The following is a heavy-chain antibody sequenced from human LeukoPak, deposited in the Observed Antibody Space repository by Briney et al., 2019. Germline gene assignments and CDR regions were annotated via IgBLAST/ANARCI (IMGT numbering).Heavy chain of an antibody. CDR2: INHSGST. V-gene: IGHV4-34*01. CDR1: GGSFSGYY. Sequence: PSETLSLTCAVYGGSFSGYYWSWIRQPPGKGLEWIGEINHSGSTNYNPSLESRVTISVDTSKNQFSLKLSSVTAADTAVYYCARGGGSYSLDYWGQGTLVTVSS. J-gene: IGHJ4*02. CDR3: ARGGGSYSLDY. D-gene: IGHD1-26*01.